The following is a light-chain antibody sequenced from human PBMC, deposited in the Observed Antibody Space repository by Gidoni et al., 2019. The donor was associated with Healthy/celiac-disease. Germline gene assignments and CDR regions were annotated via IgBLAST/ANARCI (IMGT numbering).Light chain of an antibody. V-gene: IGLV2-11*01. CDR1: SSDVGSYNY. J-gene: IGLJ2*01. Sequence: QSALTQLRSVSGSPGQSVTISCTGTSSDVGSYNYVSWYQQHPGKAPKLMIYDVSNRPSGVSDRFSGSKSGNTASLTISGLQAEDEADYYCCSYAGSYTVVFGGGTKLTVL. CDR2: DVS. CDR3: CSYAGSYTVV.